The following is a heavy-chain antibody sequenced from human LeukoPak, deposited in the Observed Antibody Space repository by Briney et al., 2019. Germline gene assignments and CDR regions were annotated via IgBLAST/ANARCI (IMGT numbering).Heavy chain of an antibody. CDR2: IIPIFGTA. CDR1: GGTFSSYA. J-gene: IGHJ5*02. D-gene: IGHD5-18*01. Sequence: SVKVSCKASGGTFSSYAISWVRQAPGQGLEWMGGIIPIFGTANYAQKFQGRVTITADESTSTAYMELSSLRSEDTAVSYCARCPYSYGLFEWFDPWGQGTLVTVSS. CDR3: ARCPYSYGLFEWFDP. V-gene: IGHV1-69*13.